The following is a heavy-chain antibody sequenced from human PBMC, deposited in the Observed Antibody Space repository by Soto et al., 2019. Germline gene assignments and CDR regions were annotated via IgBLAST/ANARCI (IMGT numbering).Heavy chain of an antibody. V-gene: IGHV3-23*01. D-gene: IGHD2-21*01. CDR2: ISGSDDST. CDR3: VREDWHRFDS. Sequence: PGGSLILTWSGTGITFSSYAMIWVRPAPGKGLEWVSVISGSDDSTYYADSVKGRFTISRDDSKNTLYLQMNSLRDEDTAVYYCVREDWHRFDSWGQGTLVTVSS. J-gene: IGHJ4*02. CDR1: GITFSSYA.